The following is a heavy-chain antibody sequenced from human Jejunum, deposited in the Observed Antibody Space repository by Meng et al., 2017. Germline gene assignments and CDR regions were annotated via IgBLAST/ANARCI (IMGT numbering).Heavy chain of an antibody. CDR1: GDSISSSYW. CDR3: ARDFEALNGV. D-gene: IGHD2-8*01. J-gene: IGHJ1*01. Sequence: QVQLQEAGPGLVKPWGTLSLTCAVSGDSISSSYWRSWVCQSPGKGLEWIGEIYHSGTTNYNPSLKSRVTLSVDKSKNQFSLNLSSVTAADTAVYFCARDFEALNGVWGQGTLVTVSS. CDR2: IYHSGTT. V-gene: IGHV4-4*02.